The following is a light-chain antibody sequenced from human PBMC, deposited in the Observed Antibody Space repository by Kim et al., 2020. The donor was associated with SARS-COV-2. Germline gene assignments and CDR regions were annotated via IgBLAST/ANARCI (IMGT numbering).Light chain of an antibody. Sequence: EIVMTQSPATLSVSPGERATLSCRASQSIINNLAWYQQKPGQAPRLLISGASTGATGIPARFSGSGSGTEFTLTINSLQSEDFALYYCQQYNSWLITFGQGTRLEIK. CDR3: QQYNSWLIT. J-gene: IGKJ5*01. CDR1: QSIINN. V-gene: IGKV3-15*01. CDR2: GAS.